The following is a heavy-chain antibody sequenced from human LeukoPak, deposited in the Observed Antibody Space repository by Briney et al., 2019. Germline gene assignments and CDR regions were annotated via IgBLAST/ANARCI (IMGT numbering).Heavy chain of an antibody. D-gene: IGHD5-18*01. CDR1: GGSISSYY. Sequence: PSETLSLTCTVPGGSISSYYWSWIRQPPGKGLEWIGYIYYSGSTNYNPSLKSRVTISVDTSKNQFSLKLSSVTAADTAVYYCARGNSYGSYYFDYWGQGTLVTVSS. CDR2: IYYSGST. CDR3: ARGNSYGSYYFDY. J-gene: IGHJ4*02. V-gene: IGHV4-59*01.